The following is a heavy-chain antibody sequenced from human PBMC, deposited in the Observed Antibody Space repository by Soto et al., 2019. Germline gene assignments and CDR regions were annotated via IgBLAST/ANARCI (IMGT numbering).Heavy chain of an antibody. CDR2: IYPSDSDT. Sequence: PGESLKISCQGFGYTFTRYWIAWVLQMPDKGLEWMGIIYPSDSDTRYSPSFQGQVTISADKSITTAYLQWTSLKASDTAMYYCARGTLLISYGMDIWGQGTSVTVSS. CDR3: ARGTLLISYGMDI. V-gene: IGHV5-51*01. D-gene: IGHD2-8*01. J-gene: IGHJ6*02. CDR1: GYTFTRYW.